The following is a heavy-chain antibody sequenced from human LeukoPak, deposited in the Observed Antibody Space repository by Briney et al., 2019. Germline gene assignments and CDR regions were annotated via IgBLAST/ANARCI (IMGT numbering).Heavy chain of an antibody. Sequence: GGSLRLSCVASGFSFHKYWMNWVRQAPGKGLEWVASIKEDGSEKYLTDSVKGRFTVSRDNAKKSLYLQMNILRGEDTAIYYCARAKVVAVAGKGWFDPWGQGTLVTVSS. CDR3: ARAKVVAVAGKGWFDP. D-gene: IGHD6-13*01. CDR1: GFSFHKYW. CDR2: IKEDGSEK. J-gene: IGHJ5*02. V-gene: IGHV3-7*01.